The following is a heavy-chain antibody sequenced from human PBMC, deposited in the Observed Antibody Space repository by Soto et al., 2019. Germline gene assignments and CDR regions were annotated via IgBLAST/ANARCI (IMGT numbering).Heavy chain of an antibody. CDR3: AGGFNGGDADWFDR. CDR2: INAGNGNT. D-gene: IGHD2-21*02. J-gene: IGHJ5*02. CDR1: GYTFTSYA. Sequence: EASVKVSCKASGYTFTSYAMHWVRQAPGQRLEWIGWINAGNGNTKYSQKFQGRVTITRATSASTAYMELSSLRSEETAVYYCAGGFNGGDADWFDRWGQGTLVTVSS. V-gene: IGHV1-3*01.